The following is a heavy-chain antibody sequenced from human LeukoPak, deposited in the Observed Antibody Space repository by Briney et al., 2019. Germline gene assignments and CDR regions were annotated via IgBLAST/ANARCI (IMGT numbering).Heavy chain of an antibody. J-gene: IGHJ5*02. Sequence: PSETLSLICTVSGGSIGDYYWSWIRQPPGKGLEWIGYIYHSGSANYKSTLKTRVAISLDTSKNQVSLEMRSVTAADTAVYYCARGPEGIAAPHWFDPWGQGALVTVSS. D-gene: IGHD6-13*01. CDR2: IYHSGSA. CDR3: ARGPEGIAAPHWFDP. V-gene: IGHV4-59*01. CDR1: GGSIGDYY.